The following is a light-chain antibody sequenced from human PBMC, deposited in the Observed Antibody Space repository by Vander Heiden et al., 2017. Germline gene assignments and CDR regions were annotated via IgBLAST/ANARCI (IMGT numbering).Light chain of an antibody. CDR1: QSVSSN. CDR3: QQYNNWPPYT. V-gene: IGKV3-15*01. CDR2: GAS. J-gene: IGKJ2*01. Sequence: EIVMPQSPGTLSVSPGERATLSCRASQSVSSNLAWYQQKPGQPPRLLIYGASSRATGIPARFSGSGSGTEFTLTISSLQSEDFAVYYCQQYNNWPPYTFGQGTKLEIK.